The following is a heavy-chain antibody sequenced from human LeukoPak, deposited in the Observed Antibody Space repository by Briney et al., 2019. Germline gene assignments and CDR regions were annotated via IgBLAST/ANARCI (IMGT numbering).Heavy chain of an antibody. D-gene: IGHD3-10*01. CDR2: INHSGST. CDR3: ARGLLLWFGELLEGLNWFDP. V-gene: IGHV4-34*01. Sequence: SETLSLTCAVYGGSFSGYYWSWIRQPPGKGLGWIGEINHSGSTNYNPSLKSRVTISVDTSKNQFSLKLSSVTAADTAVYYCARGLLLWFGELLEGLNWFDPWGQGTLVTVSS. CDR1: GGSFSGYY. J-gene: IGHJ5*02.